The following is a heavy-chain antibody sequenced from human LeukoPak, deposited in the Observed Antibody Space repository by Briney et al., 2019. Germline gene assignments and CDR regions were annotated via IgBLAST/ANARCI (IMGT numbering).Heavy chain of an antibody. CDR3: ARELGHRYSDS. CDR1: GFTFRSYE. Sequence: PGGSLRLSCAASGFTFRSYEMNWVRQAPGKGLEWVSYITSNANTIFYADSVKGRFTISRDNAKNSLYLQMNSLRAEDTAIYYCARELGHRYSDSWGQGSLVTVSS. D-gene: IGHD6-6*01. V-gene: IGHV3-48*03. CDR2: ITSNANTI. J-gene: IGHJ4*02.